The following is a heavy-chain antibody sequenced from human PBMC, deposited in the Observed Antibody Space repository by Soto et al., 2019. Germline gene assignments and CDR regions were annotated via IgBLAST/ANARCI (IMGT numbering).Heavy chain of an antibody. CDR3: ARDRKEQQLVRVHYYYYYGMDV. CDR1: GGTFSSYA. D-gene: IGHD6-13*01. CDR2: IIPIFGTA. J-gene: IGHJ6*02. V-gene: IGHV1-69*01. Sequence: QVQLVQSGAEVKKPGSSVKVSCTASGGTFSSYAISWVRQATGQGLEWMGGIIPIFGTANYAQKFQGRVTITADESTSTAYMELSSMRSEDTAVYYCARDRKEQQLVRVHYYYYYGMDVWGQGTTVTVSS.